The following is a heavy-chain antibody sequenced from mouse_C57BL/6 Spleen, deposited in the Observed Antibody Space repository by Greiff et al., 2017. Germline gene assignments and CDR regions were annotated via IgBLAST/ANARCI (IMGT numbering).Heavy chain of an antibody. V-gene: IGHV2-5*01. CDR3: AKEDFYYGSSYAKDY. CDR2: IWRGGST. D-gene: IGHD1-1*01. CDR1: GFSLTSYG. J-gene: IGHJ4*01. Sequence: QVPLQQSGPGLVQPSQSLSITCTVSGFSLTSYGVHWVRQSPGKGLEWLGVIWRGGSTDYNRAFMSRLSITKDNAKSQVFFKMNSLQADDTAIYYGAKEDFYYGSSYAKDYWGQGTSVTVSS.